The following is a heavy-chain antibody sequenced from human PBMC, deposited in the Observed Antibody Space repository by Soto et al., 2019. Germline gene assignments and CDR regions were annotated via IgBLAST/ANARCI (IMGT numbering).Heavy chain of an antibody. Sequence: SETLSLTCTVSGGSISSGDYYWSWIRQPPGKGLEWIGYIYYSGSTYYNPSLKSRVTISVDTSKNQFSLKLSSVTAADTAVYYCARKKGDQLLEYYYYYGMDVWGQGTTVTVSS. CDR2: IYYSGST. D-gene: IGHD2-2*01. J-gene: IGHJ6*02. CDR3: ARKKGDQLLEYYYYYGMDV. CDR1: GGSISSGDYY. V-gene: IGHV4-30-4*01.